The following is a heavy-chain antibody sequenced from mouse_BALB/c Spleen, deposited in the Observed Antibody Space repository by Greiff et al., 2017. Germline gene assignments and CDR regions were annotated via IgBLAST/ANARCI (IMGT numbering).Heavy chain of an antibody. Sequence: VQLQQSGAELVRSGASVKLSCTASGFNIKDYYMHWVKQRPEQGLEWIGWIDPENGDTEYAPKFQGKATMTADTSSNTAYLQLSSLTSEDTAVYYCKGTYGSSPPYAMDYWGQGTSVTVSS. CDR2: IDPENGDT. CDR3: KGTYGSSPPYAMDY. V-gene: IGHV14-4*02. CDR1: GFNIKDYY. J-gene: IGHJ4*01. D-gene: IGHD1-1*01.